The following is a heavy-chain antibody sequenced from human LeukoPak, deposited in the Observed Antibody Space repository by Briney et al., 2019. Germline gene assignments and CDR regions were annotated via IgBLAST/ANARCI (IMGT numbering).Heavy chain of an antibody. Sequence: ASVKVSCKASGYTFTSYYMHWVRQAPGQGLEWMGIINPSGGSTSYAQKFQGRVTMTRNTSISTAYMELSSLRSEDTAVYFCASRLLIHLWAKDFWGQGTLVTVSS. CDR2: INPSGGST. CDR1: GYTFTSYY. V-gene: IGHV1-46*01. J-gene: IGHJ4*02. CDR3: ASRLLIHLWAKDF. D-gene: IGHD5-18*01.